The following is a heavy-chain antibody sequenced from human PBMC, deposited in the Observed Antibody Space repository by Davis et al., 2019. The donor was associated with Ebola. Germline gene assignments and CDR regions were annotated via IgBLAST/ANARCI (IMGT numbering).Heavy chain of an antibody. D-gene: IGHD2-21*01. Sequence: GESLKISCAASGITFSRYSMNWVRQAPGKGLEWVAFISSGSFTIHYADSVKGRFTISRDNAKNSLFLQMNSLRDEDAAVYYCARWRILGQWGQGTLVTVSS. CDR2: ISSGSFTI. CDR1: GITFSRYS. J-gene: IGHJ4*02. V-gene: IGHV3-48*02. CDR3: ARWRILGQ.